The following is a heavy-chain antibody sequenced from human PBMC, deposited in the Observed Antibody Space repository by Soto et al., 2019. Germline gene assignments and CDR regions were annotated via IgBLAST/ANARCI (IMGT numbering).Heavy chain of an antibody. CDR3: ERSDYYYYYGMDG. Sequence: SETLSLTCTVSGGSISSSSYYWGWIRQPPGKGLEWIGSIYYSGSTYYNPSLKSRVTISVDTSKNQFSLKLSSVTAADTAVYYCERSDYYYYYGMDGWGQGTTVTVSS. CDR2: IYYSGST. J-gene: IGHJ6*02. CDR1: GGSISSSSYY. V-gene: IGHV4-39*01.